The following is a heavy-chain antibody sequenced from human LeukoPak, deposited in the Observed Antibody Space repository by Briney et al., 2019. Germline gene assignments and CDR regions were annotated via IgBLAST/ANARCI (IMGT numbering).Heavy chain of an antibody. CDR2: ISYSSSAV. CDR3: ARDSYGSSGYYYVSDY. CDR1: GFTFSTYS. V-gene: IGHV3-48*02. J-gene: IGHJ4*02. Sequence: GGSLRLSCAASGFTFSTYSMNWVRQAPGKGLEWVSYISYSSSAVYYADSVKGRFTISRDNAKNSLYLQMNSLRDEDTAVYYCARDSYGSSGYYYVSDYWGQGTLVTVSS. D-gene: IGHD3-22*01.